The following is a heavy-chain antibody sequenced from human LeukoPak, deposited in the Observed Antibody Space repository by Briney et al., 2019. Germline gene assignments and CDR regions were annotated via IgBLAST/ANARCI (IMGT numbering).Heavy chain of an antibody. CDR1: GFTFSAYW. D-gene: IGHD1-1*01. CDR2: IKRDGSDK. CDR3: VSTTRSSPFDN. V-gene: IGHV3-7*01. J-gene: IGHJ4*02. Sequence: GGSLRLSCAASGFTFSAYWMSWVRQAPGKGLEWLANIKRDGSDKQYVDSVKGRFAISRDNAKTSVYLQMNSLRAEDTAVYYCVSTTRSSPFDNWGQGTLVTVSS.